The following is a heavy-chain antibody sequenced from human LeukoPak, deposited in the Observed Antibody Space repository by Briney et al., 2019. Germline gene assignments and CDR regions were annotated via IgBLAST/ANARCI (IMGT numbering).Heavy chain of an antibody. CDR3: ARDQRGYGDYVGY. CDR2: IYSGGNT. J-gene: IGHJ4*02. V-gene: IGHV3-53*01. D-gene: IGHD4-17*01. Sequence: GGSLRLSCAASGFTVITNYMTWVRQAPGKGLEWVSVIYSGGNTHYADSVKGRFTISRDNSENTLYLQMNSLRAEDTAVYYCARDQRGYGDYVGYGGQGTLVTVSS. CDR1: GFTVITNY.